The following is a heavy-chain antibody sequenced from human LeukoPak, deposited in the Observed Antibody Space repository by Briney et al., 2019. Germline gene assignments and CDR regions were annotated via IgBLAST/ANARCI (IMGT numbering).Heavy chain of an antibody. Sequence: GGSLRLSCAASGFTFTSYSMSWVRQAPGKGLEWVSGTSDRGDYTYYADSVKGRFTISRDNSKNTLYLQMNSLRAEDTAVYYCARPTQGHSGWYKSVYFQHWGQGTLVTVSS. J-gene: IGHJ1*01. D-gene: IGHD6-19*01. CDR1: GFTFTSYS. CDR2: TSDRGDYT. V-gene: IGHV3-23*01. CDR3: ARPTQGHSGWYKSVYFQH.